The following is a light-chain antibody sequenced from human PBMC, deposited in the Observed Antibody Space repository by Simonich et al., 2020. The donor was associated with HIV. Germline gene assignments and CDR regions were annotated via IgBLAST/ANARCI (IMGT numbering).Light chain of an antibody. V-gene: IGKV1-NL1*01. CDR1: QPISNS. CDR3: QQFYTSVLT. CDR2: FAS. Sequence: DIQMTQSPSSLSASVGDRVTITCRASQPISNSLAWCQQKPGKAPKLLLYFASRLESGVPSRFSGSGSGTDYTLTISSLQPEDFATYYCQQFYTSVLTFGGGTKVEIK. J-gene: IGKJ4*01.